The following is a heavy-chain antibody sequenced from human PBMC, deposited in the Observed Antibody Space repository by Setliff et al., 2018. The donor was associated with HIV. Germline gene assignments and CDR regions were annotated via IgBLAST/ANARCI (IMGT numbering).Heavy chain of an antibody. CDR1: GGSISSSY. CDR2: INYRGNT. V-gene: IGHV4-59*04. CDR3: ASLDGSESPYIYYYYMDV. D-gene: IGHD3-10*01. J-gene: IGHJ6*03. Sequence: SETLSLTCTVSGGSISSSYWTWTRQPPRKGLEWIGSINYRGNTYYNPSLKSRAAISVDTSKNQISLKLSSVTAADTAVYYCASLDGSESPYIYYYYMDVWGKGTAVTVSS.